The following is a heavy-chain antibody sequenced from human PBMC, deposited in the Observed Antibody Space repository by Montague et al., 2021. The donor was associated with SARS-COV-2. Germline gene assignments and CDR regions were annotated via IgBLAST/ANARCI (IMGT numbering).Heavy chain of an antibody. CDR2: IYYNGTT. CDR3: ARERGYQLLSGWFDP. J-gene: IGHJ5*02. Sequence: SETLSLTCTVSGGSISSYYWRWIRQPPGKGLEWIGYIYYNGTTNYSPPLKGRVSISVDTSKNQFSLEMNSVTAADTAVYYCARERGYQLLSGWFDPWGQGTLVTVSS. D-gene: IGHD2-2*01. V-gene: IGHV4-59*01. CDR1: GGSISSYY.